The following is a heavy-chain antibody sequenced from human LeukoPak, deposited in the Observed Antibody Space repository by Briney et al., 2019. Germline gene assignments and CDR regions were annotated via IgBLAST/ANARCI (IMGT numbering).Heavy chain of an antibody. CDR1: GFTFSNAW. CDR2: IHSSSGSI. V-gene: IGHV3-21*01. CDR3: ARDLAWDAFDI. J-gene: IGHJ3*02. Sequence: GGSLRLSCAASGFTFSNAWLNWVRQAPGKGLEWVSSIHSSSGSIYYADSLKGRFTISRDNAKNSLYLQMNSLRAEDTAVYYCARDLAWDAFDIWGQGTMVTVSS.